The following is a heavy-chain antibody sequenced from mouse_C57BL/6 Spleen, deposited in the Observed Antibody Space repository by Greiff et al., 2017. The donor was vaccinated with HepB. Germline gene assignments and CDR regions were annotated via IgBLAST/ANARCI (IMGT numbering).Heavy chain of an antibody. Sequence: QVHVKQSGAELARPGASVKMSCKASGYTFTSYTMHWVKQRPGQGLEWIGYINPSSGYTKYNQKFKDKATLTADKSSSTAYMQLSSLTSEDSAVYYCAPSYYGSTDYWGQGTTLTVSS. CDR1: GYTFTSYT. CDR3: APSYYGSTDY. J-gene: IGHJ2*01. V-gene: IGHV1-4*01. D-gene: IGHD1-1*01. CDR2: INPSSGYT.